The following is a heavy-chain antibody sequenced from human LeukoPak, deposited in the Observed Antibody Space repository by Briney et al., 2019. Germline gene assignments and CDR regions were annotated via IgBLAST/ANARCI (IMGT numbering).Heavy chain of an antibody. CDR2: INPNSGGT. D-gene: IGHD2-2*01. CDR1: GYTFTGYY. Sequence: ASVKVSCKASGYTFTGYYMHWVRQAPGQGLEWMGWINPNSGGTNYAQKFQGRVTMTRDTSISTAYMELSSLRSDDTAVYYCARDSEYCSSTSCYEYYYYYYMDVWGKGTTVTVSS. J-gene: IGHJ6*03. CDR3: ARDSEYCSSTSCYEYYYYYYMDV. V-gene: IGHV1-2*02.